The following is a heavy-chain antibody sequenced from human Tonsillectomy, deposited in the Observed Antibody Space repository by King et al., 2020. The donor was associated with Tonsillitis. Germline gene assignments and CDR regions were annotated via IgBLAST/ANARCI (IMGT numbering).Heavy chain of an antibody. J-gene: IGHJ5*02. CDR3: AKVRDSGDHEPLHL. CDR1: GFTFSSYG. D-gene: IGHD4-17*01. V-gene: IGHV3-30*02. Sequence: VQLVESGGGVVQSGGSLRLSCAASGFTFSSYGMHWVRQAPGKGLKWVAYISYDGSNKYYADAVKGRFTISRDISKNTVYLQMSSLRVEDTAVYYCAKVRDSGDHEPLHLWGQGPLVTVS. CDR2: ISYDGSNK.